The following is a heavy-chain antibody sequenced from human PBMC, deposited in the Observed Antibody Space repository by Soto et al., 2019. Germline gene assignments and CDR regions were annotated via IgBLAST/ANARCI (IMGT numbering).Heavy chain of an antibody. CDR2: MNPNNGNT. CDR1: GYTFSSYD. CDR3: ARASLWFGVPSGMDV. V-gene: IGHV1-8*01. D-gene: IGHD3-10*01. J-gene: IGHJ6*02. Sequence: QVQLVQSGAEVKKPGASVKVSCKAPGYTFSSYDLNWVRQATGQGLEWMGWMNPNNGNTGYAQKFKRRVTLAWHTSISTAYMALSTLRSANTAVYYCARASLWFGVPSGMDVRGPGTTVSVSS.